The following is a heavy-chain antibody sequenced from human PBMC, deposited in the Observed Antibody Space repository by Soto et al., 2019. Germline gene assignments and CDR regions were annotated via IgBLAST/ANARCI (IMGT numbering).Heavy chain of an antibody. Sequence: GSLRLSCAASGFTFSTYTMNWVRQAPGKGLEWVSGISGNGRFTYYADSVKGRFTISRDDSKKMMSLQMSSLRAGDTAVYYCAKSGPTNFFDHWGQGSLVTVSS. D-gene: IGHD1-26*01. J-gene: IGHJ4*02. CDR3: AKSGPTNFFDH. V-gene: IGHV3-23*01. CDR1: GFTFSTYT. CDR2: ISGNGRFT.